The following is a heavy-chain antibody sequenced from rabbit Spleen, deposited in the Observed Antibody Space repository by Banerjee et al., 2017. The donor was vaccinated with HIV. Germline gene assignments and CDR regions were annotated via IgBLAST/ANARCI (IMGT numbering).Heavy chain of an antibody. J-gene: IGHJ4*01. V-gene: IGHV1S40*01. Sequence: QSLEESGGDLVKPGASLTLTCKASGFSFSSGYDMCWVRQAPGKGLEWIGCINTSIIITYYASWVNGRFTISKTQSTTATLQMTSLTVADTATYFCARDLTGAIGWNFYLWGPGTLVTVS. D-gene: IGHD7-1*01. CDR3: ARDLTGAIGWNFYL. CDR2: INTSIIIT. CDR1: GFSFSSGYD.